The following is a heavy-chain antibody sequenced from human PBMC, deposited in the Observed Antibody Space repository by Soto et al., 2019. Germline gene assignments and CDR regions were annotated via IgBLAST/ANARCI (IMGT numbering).Heavy chain of an antibody. J-gene: IGHJ4*02. Sequence: PGGSLRLSCAAPDFSFTSYAMTWVRLVPGKGLQWVAALSHDGGNIYYRDSVRGRFTISRDNSRKTLYLQMDSLKGEDTAMYFCAKQMGTWVDTAIDFWGQGTQVTVSS. CDR2: LSHDGGNI. V-gene: IGHV3-23*01. D-gene: IGHD5-18*01. CDR3: AKQMGTWVDTAIDF. CDR1: DFSFTSYA.